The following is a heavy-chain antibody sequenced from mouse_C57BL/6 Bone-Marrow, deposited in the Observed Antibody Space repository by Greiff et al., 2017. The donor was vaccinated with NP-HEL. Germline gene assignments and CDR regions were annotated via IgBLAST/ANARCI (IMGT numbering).Heavy chain of an antibody. Sequence: EVQVVGSGGGLVKPGGSLKLSCAASGFTFSDYGMHWVRQAPEKGLEWVAYISSGSSTIYYADTVKGRFTISRDNAKNTLFLQMTSLRSEDTAMYYCAREGDYDYDGTPSYFDYWGQGTTLTVSS. CDR3: AREGDYDYDGTPSYFDY. J-gene: IGHJ2*01. V-gene: IGHV5-17*01. CDR2: ISSGSSTI. CDR1: GFTFSDYG. D-gene: IGHD2-4*01.